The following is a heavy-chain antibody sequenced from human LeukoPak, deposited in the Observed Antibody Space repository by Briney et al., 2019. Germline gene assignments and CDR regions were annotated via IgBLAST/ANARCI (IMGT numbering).Heavy chain of an antibody. D-gene: IGHD6-13*01. CDR1: GFTFSSDW. CDR3: AREGGYSSSWADY. CDR2: IKQDGSEK. Sequence: PGGSLRLSCAASGFTFSSDWMSWVRQAPGKGLEGVANIKQDGSEKAYEDSVKGRFTIARDSSKNSLYLQINRLTAEDTAVYYCAREGGYSSSWADYWGQGTLVTVSS. J-gene: IGHJ4*02. V-gene: IGHV3-7*01.